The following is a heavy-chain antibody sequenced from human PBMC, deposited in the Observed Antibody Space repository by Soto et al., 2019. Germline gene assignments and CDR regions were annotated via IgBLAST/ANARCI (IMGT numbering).Heavy chain of an antibody. CDR2: IYYSGST. Sequence: QLQLQESGPGLVKPSETLSLTCTVSGGSISSSSYYWGWIRQPPGKGLEWIGSIYYSGSTYYNPSLKSRVTISVDTSKNQFPLKLSSVTAADTAVYYCARQGVVVAAMVRYYYGMDVWGQGTTVTVSS. CDR1: GGSISSSSYY. CDR3: ARQGVVVAAMVRYYYGMDV. J-gene: IGHJ6*02. D-gene: IGHD2-15*01. V-gene: IGHV4-39*01.